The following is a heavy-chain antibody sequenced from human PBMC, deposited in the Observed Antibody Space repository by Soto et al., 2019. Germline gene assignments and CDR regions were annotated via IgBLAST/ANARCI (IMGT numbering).Heavy chain of an antibody. CDR2: ISYDGNYK. Sequence: QVQLVESGGGVVQPGTSLRLSCAASEFSFSNYAIHWVRQAPGKGLEWVSSISYDGNYKYYADSVKGRFTISRDNSKNTLYLQMNSLRTEDTAVCYCARGRVMGGIDLNLYVMDVWGQGTTVTVSS. D-gene: IGHD5-12*01. V-gene: IGHV3-30-3*01. CDR3: ARGRVMGGIDLNLYVMDV. J-gene: IGHJ6*02. CDR1: EFSFSNYA.